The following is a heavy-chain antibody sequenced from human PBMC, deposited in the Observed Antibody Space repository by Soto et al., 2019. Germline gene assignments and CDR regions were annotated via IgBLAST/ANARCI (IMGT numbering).Heavy chain of an antibody. D-gene: IGHD4-17*01. J-gene: IGHJ4*02. CDR1: GFTFSRYG. CDR3: ASVNGDYVFDY. V-gene: IGHV3-33*08. CDR2: IWFDGSNK. Sequence: GGSLRLSCGASGFTFSRYGMHWIRQAPGKGLEWVAIIWFDGSNKNYADSVKGRFTISRDNSKNTLYLEMNSLRAEDTAVYYCASVNGDYVFDYWGQGTQVTVSS.